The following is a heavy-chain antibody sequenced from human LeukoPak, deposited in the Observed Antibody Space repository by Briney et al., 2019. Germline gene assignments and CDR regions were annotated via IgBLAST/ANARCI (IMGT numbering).Heavy chain of an antibody. J-gene: IGHJ4*02. Sequence: ASVKVSCKASGYTFTSYGISWVRQAPGQGLEWMGWISAYNGNTNYAQKLQGRVTMTTDTSTSTAYMELRSLRSDDTAVYYCAGVESGRGGVGATFPHFDYWGQGTLVTVSS. V-gene: IGHV1-18*01. D-gene: IGHD1-26*01. CDR3: AGVESGRGGVGATFPHFDY. CDR2: ISAYNGNT. CDR1: GYTFTSYG.